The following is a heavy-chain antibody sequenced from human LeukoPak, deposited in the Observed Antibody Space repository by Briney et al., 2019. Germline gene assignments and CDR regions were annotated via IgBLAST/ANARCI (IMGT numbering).Heavy chain of an antibody. J-gene: IGHJ3*02. CDR3: ARALYYYDSSGYYSNAFDI. V-gene: IGHV5-51*01. CDR2: IYPCDSDT. CDR1: GYIFTSYW. Sequence: GESLKISCQGSGYIFTSYWIGWVRQMPGKGLEWMGIIYPCDSDTRYSPSFQGQVTISADKSISTAYLQWSSLKASDTAMYYCARALYYYDSSGYYSNAFDIWGQGTMVTVSS. D-gene: IGHD3-22*01.